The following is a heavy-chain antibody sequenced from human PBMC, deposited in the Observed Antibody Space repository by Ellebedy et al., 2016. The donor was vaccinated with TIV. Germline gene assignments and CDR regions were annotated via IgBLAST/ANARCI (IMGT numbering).Heavy chain of an antibody. J-gene: IGHJ6*02. D-gene: IGHD2-15*01. CDR1: GGSFSGYY. Sequence: SETLSLTXAVYGGSFSGYYWSWIRQPPGKGLEWIGEINHSGSTNYNPSLKSRVTISVDTSKNQFSLKLSSVTAADTAVYYCARAPPLGYCSGGSCYSRDYYYGMDVWGQGTTVTVSS. CDR2: INHSGST. CDR3: ARAPPLGYCSGGSCYSRDYYYGMDV. V-gene: IGHV4-34*01.